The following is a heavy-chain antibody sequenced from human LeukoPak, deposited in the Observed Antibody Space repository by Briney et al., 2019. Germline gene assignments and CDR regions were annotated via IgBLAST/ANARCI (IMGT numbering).Heavy chain of an antibody. CDR3: AGFRGVNPPH. Sequence: GGSLRLSCAASGFIFSSYWMHCVRQAPGKGVLWVSRINSDGSSTVYADSVKGRFTISRDNAKNTLYLQMNSLGAEDTAVYYCAGFRGVNPPHWGQGTLVTVSS. J-gene: IGHJ4*02. CDR1: GFIFSSYW. D-gene: IGHD3-10*01. CDR2: INSDGSST. V-gene: IGHV3-74*01.